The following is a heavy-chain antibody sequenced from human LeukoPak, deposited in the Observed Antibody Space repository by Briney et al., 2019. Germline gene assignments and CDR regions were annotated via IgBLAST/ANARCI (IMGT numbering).Heavy chain of an antibody. V-gene: IGHV3-23*01. D-gene: IGHD4-17*01. CDR1: GFTFSSYA. CDR3: AKDQADGDYVDSSLDYYGMDV. CDR2: ISGSGGST. Sequence: GGSLRLSCAASGFTFSSYAMSWVRQAPGKGLEWVSAISGSGGSTYYADSVKGRFTISRDNSKNTLYLQMNSLGAEDTAVYYCAKDQADGDYVDSSLDYYGMDVWGQGTTVTVSS. J-gene: IGHJ6*02.